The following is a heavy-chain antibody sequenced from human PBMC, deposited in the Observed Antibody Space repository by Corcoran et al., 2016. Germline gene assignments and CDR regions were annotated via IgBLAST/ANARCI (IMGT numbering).Heavy chain of an antibody. Sequence: EVQLVESGGGLVQPGRSLRLPCTASGFTLGDYAMSWFRQAPGKGLEWVGFIRSKAYGGKTEYAASVKGRFTIPRDDTKSIAYLQMNSLKTEDTAWYYCTRAGADIVVVVADYWGQGTLVTVSS. V-gene: IGHV3-49*03. D-gene: IGHD2-15*01. CDR2: IRSKAYGGKT. CDR3: TRAGADIVVVVADY. J-gene: IGHJ4*02. CDR1: GFTLGDYA.